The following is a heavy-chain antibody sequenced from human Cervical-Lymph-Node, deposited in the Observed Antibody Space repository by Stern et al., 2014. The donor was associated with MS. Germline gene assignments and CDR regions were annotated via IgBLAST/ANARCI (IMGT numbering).Heavy chain of an antibody. CDR1: GGSILRTDW. CDR2: GYHSGYA. D-gene: IGHD3-9*01. CDR3: ASRTLTFPYYFDS. J-gene: IGHJ4*02. V-gene: IGHV4-4*02. Sequence: QVQLQESGPGLVKPSGTLSLTCAVSGGSILRTDWWSWVRQPPGKGLEWIGGGYHSGYANYNTSLKSRVPISVDKSKNQFSLNLTSVTAADTALYYCASRTLTFPYYFDSWGQGTLVTVST.